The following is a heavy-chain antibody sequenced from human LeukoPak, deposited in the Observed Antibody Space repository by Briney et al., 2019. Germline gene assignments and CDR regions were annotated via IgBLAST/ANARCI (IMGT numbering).Heavy chain of an antibody. CDR3: ATYLVGSAHGPDS. V-gene: IGHV1-69*04. D-gene: IGHD1-26*01. CDR2: LIPILGTA. Sequence: SVKVSCKASGYTFSSYDINWVRQAPGQGLEWMGRLIPILGTANYAQKFLGRVTITADKSTSTAFMELHSLRSEDTALYYCATYLVGSAHGPDSWGQGTLVAVSS. CDR1: GYTFSSYD. J-gene: IGHJ4*02.